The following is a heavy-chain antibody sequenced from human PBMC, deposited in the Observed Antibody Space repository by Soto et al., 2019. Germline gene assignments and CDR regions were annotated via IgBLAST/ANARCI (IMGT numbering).Heavy chain of an antibody. CDR2: IKSKTDGGTT. J-gene: IGHJ4*02. Sequence: EVQLVESGGGLVKPGGSLRLSCAASGFTFSNAWMSWVRQAPGKGLEWVGRIKSKTDGGTTDYAAPVKGRFTISRDDSKNTLYLQMNSLKTEDTAVYYCTTVSLDYDFWSGYDYWGQGTLVTVYS. D-gene: IGHD3-3*01. V-gene: IGHV3-15*01. CDR3: TTVSLDYDFWSGYDY. CDR1: GFTFSNAW.